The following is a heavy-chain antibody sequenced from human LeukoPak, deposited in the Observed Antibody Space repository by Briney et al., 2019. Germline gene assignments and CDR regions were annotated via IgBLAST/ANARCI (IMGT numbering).Heavy chain of an antibody. Sequence: PGGSLRLSCVGSGFSFSTYWMHWVRQAPGKGLVWVSNINEDGSDTNSGESVKGRFTVFRDNAKNTLFLQMNSLRVEDTAFYFCARDVRGDRDYWGQGTLVTVSS. J-gene: IGHJ4*02. D-gene: IGHD2-21*02. CDR1: GFSFSTYW. CDR2: INEDGSDT. CDR3: ARDVRGDRDY. V-gene: IGHV3-74*01.